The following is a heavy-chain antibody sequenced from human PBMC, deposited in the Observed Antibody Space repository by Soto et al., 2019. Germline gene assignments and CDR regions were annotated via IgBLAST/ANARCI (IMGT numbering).Heavy chain of an antibody. D-gene: IGHD2-21*02. V-gene: IGHV3-33*01. CDR3: ARVLCGGDCYWGGYYFDY. CDR1: GFTFSSYG. CDR2: IWYDGSNK. Sequence: QVQLVESGGGVVQPGRSLRLSCAASGFTFSSYGMHWVRQAPGKGLEWVAVIWYDGSNKYYADSVKGRFTISRDNSKNTLYLQMNSLRAEDTAVYYCARVLCGGDCYWGGYYFDYWGQGTLVTVSS. J-gene: IGHJ4*02.